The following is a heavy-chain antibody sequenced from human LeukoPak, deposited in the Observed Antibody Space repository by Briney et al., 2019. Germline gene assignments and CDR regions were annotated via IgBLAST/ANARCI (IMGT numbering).Heavy chain of an antibody. Sequence: PSETLSLTCTVSGGSISSGDYYWSWIRQPPGKGLEWIGYIYYSGSTYYNPSLKSRVTISVDTSKNQFSLKLSSVTAADTAVYYCARDRRLRFLEWEQYYYSMDVWGQGTTVTVSS. CDR3: ARDRRLRFLEWEQYYYSMDV. D-gene: IGHD3-3*01. J-gene: IGHJ6*02. CDR1: GGSISSGDYY. CDR2: IYYSGST. V-gene: IGHV4-30-4*01.